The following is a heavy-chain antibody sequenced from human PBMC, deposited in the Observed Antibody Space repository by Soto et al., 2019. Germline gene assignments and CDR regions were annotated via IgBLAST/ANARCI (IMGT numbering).Heavy chain of an antibody. Sequence: GGSLRLSCAASGFTFSSYGMHWVRQAPGKGLEWVAVISYDGSNKYYADSVKGRFTISRDNSKNTLYLQMNSLRAEDTAVYYCAQSGQGYCSGGSCYSFDYWGQGTLVTVSS. CDR2: ISYDGSNK. D-gene: IGHD2-15*01. CDR1: GFTFSSYG. CDR3: AQSGQGYCSGGSCYSFDY. J-gene: IGHJ4*02. V-gene: IGHV3-30*03.